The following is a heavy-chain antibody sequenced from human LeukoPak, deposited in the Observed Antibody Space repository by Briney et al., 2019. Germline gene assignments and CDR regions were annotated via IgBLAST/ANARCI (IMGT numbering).Heavy chain of an antibody. J-gene: IGHJ5*02. Sequence: KVSCKASGYTFTGYYMHWVRQMPGKGLEWMGIIYPGDSDTRYSPSFQGQVTISADKSISTAYLQWSSLKASDTAMYYCARAYYDILTGYSEWFDPWGQGTLVTVSS. D-gene: IGHD3-9*01. CDR3: ARAYYDILTGYSEWFDP. V-gene: IGHV5-51*01. CDR1: GYTFTGYY. CDR2: IYPGDSDT.